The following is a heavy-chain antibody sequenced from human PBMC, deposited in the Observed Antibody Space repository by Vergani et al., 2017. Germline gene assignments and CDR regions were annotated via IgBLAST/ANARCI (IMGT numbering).Heavy chain of an antibody. J-gene: IGHJ4*02. CDR2: ISGSGGST. V-gene: IGHV3-23*01. D-gene: IGHD3-22*01. Sequence: EVQLLESGGGLVQPGGSLRLPCAASGFTFSSYAMSWVRQAPGKGLEWVSAISGSGGSTYYADSVKGRFTLSRDNSKNTLYLQMNSLRAEDTSVYYCARDYYDSSGYGDYWGQGTLVTVSS. CDR1: GFTFSSYA. CDR3: ARDYYDSSGYGDY.